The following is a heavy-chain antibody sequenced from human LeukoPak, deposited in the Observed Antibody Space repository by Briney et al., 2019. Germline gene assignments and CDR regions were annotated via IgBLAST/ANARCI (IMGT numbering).Heavy chain of an antibody. J-gene: IGHJ6*03. Sequence: GASVKVSCKASGYTFTGYYMHWVRQAPGQGLEWMGWINPNSGGTNYAQKFQGRVTMTRDTSISTAYMELSRLRSDDTAVYYCARGGSPIVVVPAASHYYYYMDVWGKGTTVTVSS. CDR2: INPNSGGT. D-gene: IGHD2-2*01. CDR3: ARGGSPIVVVPAASHYYYYMDV. V-gene: IGHV1-2*02. CDR1: GYTFTGYY.